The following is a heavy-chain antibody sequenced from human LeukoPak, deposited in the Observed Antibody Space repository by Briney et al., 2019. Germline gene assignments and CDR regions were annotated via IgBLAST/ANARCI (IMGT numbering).Heavy chain of an antibody. CDR1: GFTFSSYG. V-gene: IGHV3-30*18. Sequence: GGSLRLSCAASGFTFSSYGMHWVRQAPGKGLEWVAVISYDGSNKYYADSVKGRFTISRDNSKNTLYLQMNSLRAEDTAVYYCAKGGERGYSYGYLRGYFDYWGQGTLVTVSS. CDR2: ISYDGSNK. CDR3: AKGGERGYSYGYLRGYFDY. D-gene: IGHD5-18*01. J-gene: IGHJ4*02.